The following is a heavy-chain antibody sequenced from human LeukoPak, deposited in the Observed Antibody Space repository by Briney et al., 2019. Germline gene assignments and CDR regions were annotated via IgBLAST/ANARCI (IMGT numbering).Heavy chain of an antibody. CDR2: IYYTGNT. D-gene: IGHD3-10*01. CDR3: ARRVVRGPIPIFYYYYYMDV. Sequence: SETLSLTCTVSGVSISSSYSYWGWIRQPPGMGLEWIGSIYYTGNTYYNASLKSQVSISIDTSKNQFSLKLSSVTAADTAVYYCARRVVRGPIPIFYYYYYMDVWGKGTTVTIFS. V-gene: IGHV4-39*01. J-gene: IGHJ6*03. CDR1: GVSISSSYSY.